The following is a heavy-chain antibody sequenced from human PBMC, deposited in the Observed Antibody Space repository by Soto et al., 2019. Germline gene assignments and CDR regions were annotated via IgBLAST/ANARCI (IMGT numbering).Heavy chain of an antibody. D-gene: IGHD6-13*01. CDR2: VSYTASP. V-gene: IGHV4-59*11. J-gene: IGHJ5*02. Sequence: QVQLQESGPGLVKPSETLSLTCTVSGGSISGHFWSWIRQPPGKGLEWIAKLQYVSYTASPKSNPSLQGRVTVSLDTSKSPFSLKLTSVTAAATAVSSCARGGIPSQKWFGPWGQGTLVTVSS. CDR1: GGSISGHF. CDR3: ARGGIPSQKWFGP.